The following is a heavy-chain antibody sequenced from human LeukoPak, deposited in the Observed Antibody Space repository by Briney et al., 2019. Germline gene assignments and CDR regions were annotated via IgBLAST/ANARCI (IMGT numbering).Heavy chain of an antibody. J-gene: IGHJ4*02. CDR2: FDPDDGET. Sequence: GASVKVSCKVSGYTLTELPIHWVRQAPGKGLEWMGGFDPDDGETAYAQMFQGRVTMTEDTSSDTASMELSSLRSEGTAVYYCATGTSGSYYVGIVRPIDYWGQGTLVTVSS. CDR3: ATGTSGSYYVGIVRPIDY. D-gene: IGHD1-26*01. CDR1: GYTLTELP. V-gene: IGHV1-24*01.